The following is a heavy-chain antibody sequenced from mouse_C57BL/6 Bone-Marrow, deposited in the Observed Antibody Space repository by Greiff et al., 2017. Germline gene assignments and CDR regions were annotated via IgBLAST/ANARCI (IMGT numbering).Heavy chain of an antibody. CDR1: GFNIKDYY. J-gene: IGHJ4*01. CDR2: FDPEDGET. Sequence: VQLQQSGAELVKPGASVKLSCTASGFNIKDYYMHWVKQRTEQGLEWIGRFDPEDGETKSAPKFQGKATITADTSSNTAYLQLSSLTSDDTAVYYCARELDYAMAYWGQGTSVTVSS. D-gene: IGHD4-1*01. V-gene: IGHV14-2*01. CDR3: ARELDYAMAY.